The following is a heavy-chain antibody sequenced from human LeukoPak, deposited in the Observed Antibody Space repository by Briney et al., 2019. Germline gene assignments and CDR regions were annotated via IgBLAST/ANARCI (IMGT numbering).Heavy chain of an antibody. CDR2: ISYEGSSK. D-gene: IGHD2-2*01. CDR3: AKDQVSPSF. V-gene: IGHV3-30*18. J-gene: IGHJ4*02. CDR1: GFTLNFYG. Sequence: GGALILFCAASGFTLNFYGMLGVLPAPAQGLEWVAVISYEGSSKSYAASVKGRFTISRDNTKTTLSLQTNSLPPEDTAISCCAKDQVSPSFWGQGTLVTVSS.